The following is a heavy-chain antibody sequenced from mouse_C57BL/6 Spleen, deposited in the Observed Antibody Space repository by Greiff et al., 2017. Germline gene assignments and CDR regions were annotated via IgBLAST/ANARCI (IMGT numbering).Heavy chain of an antibody. CDR2: IYPGDGDT. CDR1: GYAFSSSW. Sequence: VQLQQSGPELVKPGASVKISCKASGYAFSSSWMNWVKQRPGKGLEWIGRIYPGDGDTNYNGKFKGKATLTADKSSSTAYMQLSSLTSEDSAVYFCARRLANWYYFDYWGQGTTLTVSS. D-gene: IGHD4-1*01. V-gene: IGHV1-82*01. CDR3: ARRLANWYYFDY. J-gene: IGHJ2*01.